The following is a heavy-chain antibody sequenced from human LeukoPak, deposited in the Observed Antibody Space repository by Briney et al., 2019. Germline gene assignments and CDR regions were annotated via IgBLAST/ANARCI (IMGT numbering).Heavy chain of an antibody. J-gene: IGHJ4*02. CDR3: ARDLAHNYGSGGGY. Sequence: GRSLRLSWAASGFTFSRYWMHWVRQAPGKGLVWVSRINSDGSSTNYAGSVKGRFTISRDNAKNRRYLQMNSLRAEDTAVYYCARDLAHNYGSGGGYWGQGTLVTVSS. V-gene: IGHV3-74*01. CDR1: GFTFSRYW. D-gene: IGHD3-10*01. CDR2: INSDGSST.